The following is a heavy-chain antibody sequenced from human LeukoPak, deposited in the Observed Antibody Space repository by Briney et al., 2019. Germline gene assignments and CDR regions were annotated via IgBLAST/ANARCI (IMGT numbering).Heavy chain of an antibody. CDR2: ISGNGTTT. CDR1: GFTFSSFA. V-gene: IGHV3-23*01. J-gene: IGHJ4*02. CDR3: AKDERGHCGGDCYVN. Sequence: GSLRLSCAVSGFTFSSFAMSWVRQAPGKGLEWVSQISGNGTTTYYADSVRGRFTISRDNSKNMLYLQMDSLRAEDTALYYCAKDERGHCGGDCYVNWGQGHLVTVSS. D-gene: IGHD2-21*02.